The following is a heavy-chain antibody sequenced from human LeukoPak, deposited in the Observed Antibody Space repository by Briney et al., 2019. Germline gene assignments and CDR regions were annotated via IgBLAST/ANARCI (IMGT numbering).Heavy chain of an antibody. J-gene: IGHJ4*02. D-gene: IGHD6-19*01. V-gene: IGHV4-39*01. Sequence: SETLSLTCTVSGDSISSNSYYWGWIRQPPGKGLEWIGSIYYSGSTYYNPSLKSRVTICVDTSKNQFSLKLSSVTAADTAVYYCASSGWYLLPGVYWGQGTLVTVSS. CDR3: ASSGWYLLPGVY. CDR1: GDSISSNSYY. CDR2: IYYSGST.